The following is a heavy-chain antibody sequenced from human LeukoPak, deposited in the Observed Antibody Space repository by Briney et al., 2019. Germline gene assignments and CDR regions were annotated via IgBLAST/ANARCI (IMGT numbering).Heavy chain of an antibody. CDR2: INPNSGGT. CDR3: ARDTSYGSGSYWFDP. D-gene: IGHD3-10*01. Sequence: ASAKVSCKASGYIFTAYYMHWVRQAPGQGLEWMGWINPNSGGTNYAQKFQGRVTMTRDTSISTAYMELSRLRSDDTAVYYCARDTSYGSGSYWFDPWGQGTLVTVSS. CDR1: GYIFTAYY. V-gene: IGHV1-2*02. J-gene: IGHJ5*02.